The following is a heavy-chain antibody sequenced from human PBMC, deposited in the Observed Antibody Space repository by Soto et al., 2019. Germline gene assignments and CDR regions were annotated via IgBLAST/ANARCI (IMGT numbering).Heavy chain of an antibody. D-gene: IGHD2-15*01. CDR3: AAIVVGATRHSDVDH. V-gene: IGHV4-39*01. CDR1: GAPISSNDYF. Sequence: PETLSLTCSVSGAPISSNDYFWAWIRQPPGRGLEFIASMHASGGTYHASSLKSRATMSLDTSKDQFSLKLQSVTAADTGTYYCAAIVVGATRHSDVDHWGQGTLVTVS. CDR2: MHASGGT. J-gene: IGHJ4*02.